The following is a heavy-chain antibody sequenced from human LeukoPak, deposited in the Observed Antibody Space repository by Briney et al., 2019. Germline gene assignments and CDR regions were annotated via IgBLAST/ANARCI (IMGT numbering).Heavy chain of an antibody. V-gene: IGHV1-8*01. D-gene: IGHD6-25*01. CDR1: GYTLTNYD. CDR2: MDLQSGNT. J-gene: IGHJ6*02. Sequence: ASVKVSCKASGYTLTNYDINWVRQATGQGLEWMGWMDLQSGNTGYAQKFQGRVTMTRNSSIGTAYMELTSLRSGDTAVYYCARVRGSYYYYTMDVWGQGTTVTVSS. CDR3: ARVRGSYYYYTMDV.